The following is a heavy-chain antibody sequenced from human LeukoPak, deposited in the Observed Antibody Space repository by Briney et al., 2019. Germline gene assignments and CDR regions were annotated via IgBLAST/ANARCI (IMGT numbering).Heavy chain of an antibody. Sequence: ASVKVSCKASGYTFTSYDINWVRQATGQGLEGMGWMNPNSGNTGYAPKFQGRVTITRNTSISTAYMELSSLRSEDTAVYYCARKGPANYYYYYMDVWGKGTTVTVSS. CDR3: ARKGPANYYYYYMDV. V-gene: IGHV1-8*01. J-gene: IGHJ6*03. CDR2: MNPNSGNT. D-gene: IGHD2-2*01. CDR1: GYTFTSYD.